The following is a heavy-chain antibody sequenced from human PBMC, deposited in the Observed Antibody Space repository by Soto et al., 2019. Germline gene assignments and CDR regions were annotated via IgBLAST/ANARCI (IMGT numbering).Heavy chain of an antibody. CDR2: INHSGST. Sequence: SETLSLTCAVDGGSFSGYYWSWIRQPPGKGLEWIGEINHSGSTNYNPSLKSRVTISVDTSKNQFSLKLSSVTAADTAVYYCARGGSGSYYLEYFDYWGQGTLVTVSS. CDR1: GGSFSGYY. D-gene: IGHD1-26*01. CDR3: ARGGSGSYYLEYFDY. J-gene: IGHJ4*02. V-gene: IGHV4-34*01.